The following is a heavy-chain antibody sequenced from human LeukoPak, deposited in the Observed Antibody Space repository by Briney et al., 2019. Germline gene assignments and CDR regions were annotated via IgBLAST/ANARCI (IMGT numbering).Heavy chain of an antibody. Sequence: ASVKVSCKASGYTFTSYYMHWVRQVPGQGLEWMGIINPSGGSTSYAQKFQGRVTMTRDTSTSTVYMELSSLRSEDTAVYYCARVGVPYYYDSSGYYYNDYWGQGTLVTVSS. V-gene: IGHV1-46*01. J-gene: IGHJ4*02. CDR2: INPSGGST. D-gene: IGHD3-22*01. CDR1: GYTFTSYY. CDR3: ARVGVPYYYDSSGYYYNDY.